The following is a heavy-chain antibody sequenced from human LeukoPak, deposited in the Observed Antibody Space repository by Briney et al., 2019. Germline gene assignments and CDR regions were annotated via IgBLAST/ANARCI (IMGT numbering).Heavy chain of an antibody. J-gene: IGHJ4*02. CDR1: GGSISSYY. CDR2: IYYSGSP. D-gene: IGHD5-12*01. CDR3: ASGWLFFDY. Sequence: SETLSLTCTVSGGSISSYYWSWTRQPPGKGLEWIGYIYYSGSPNYNPSPKSRVTISVDTSKNQFSLKLSSVTAADTAVYYCASGWLFFDYWGQGTLVTVSS. V-gene: IGHV4-59*01.